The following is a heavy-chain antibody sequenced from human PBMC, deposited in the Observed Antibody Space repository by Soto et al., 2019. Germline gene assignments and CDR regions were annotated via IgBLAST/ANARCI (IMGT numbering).Heavy chain of an antibody. CDR3: XXXXXXXXVXGXXXXXFXP. D-gene: IGHD3-10*01. CDR2: IIPIFGTA. V-gene: IGHV1-69*12. CDR1: GGTFSSYA. Sequence: QVQLVQSGAEVKKPGSSVKVSCKASGGTFSSYAISWVRQAPGQGXEWMXGIIPIFGTANYAQKFQGRVTITADESTSTXXXXXXXXXXXXXXXXXXXXXXXXXXVXGXXXXXFXPWGQGTLVTVSS. J-gene: IGHJ5*02.